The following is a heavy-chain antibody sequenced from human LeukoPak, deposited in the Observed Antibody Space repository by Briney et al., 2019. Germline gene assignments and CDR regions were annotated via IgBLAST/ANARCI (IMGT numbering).Heavy chain of an antibody. CDR3: ASAMVRTWSGAFDI. Sequence: GASVKVSCKASGYTFTSYGISWVRQAPGQGLEWMGWISAYNGNTNYAQKLQGRVTMTTDTSTSTAYMELRSLRSDDTAVYYCASAMVRTWSGAFDIWGQGTMVTVSS. CDR1: GYTFTSYG. V-gene: IGHV1-18*01. J-gene: IGHJ3*02. D-gene: IGHD3-10*01. CDR2: ISAYNGNT.